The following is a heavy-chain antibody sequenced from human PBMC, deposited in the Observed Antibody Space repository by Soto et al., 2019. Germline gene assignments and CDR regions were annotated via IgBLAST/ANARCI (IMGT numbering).Heavy chain of an antibody. D-gene: IGHD3-16*02. CDR2: ISYDGSNK. V-gene: IGHV3-30*18. Sequence: QVQLLESGGGLVQPGGSLRLSCAASGFTFSSYGMHWVRQAPGKGLEWVAVISYDGSNKYYADSVKGRFTISRDNSKNTLYLQMNSLRAEDTAVYYCAKDLADYDYIWGSYRSDAFDIWGQGTMVTVSS. CDR1: GFTFSSYG. CDR3: AKDLADYDYIWGSYRSDAFDI. J-gene: IGHJ3*02.